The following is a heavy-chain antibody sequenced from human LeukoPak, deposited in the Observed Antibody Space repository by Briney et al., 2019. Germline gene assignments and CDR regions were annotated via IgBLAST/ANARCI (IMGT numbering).Heavy chain of an antibody. Sequence: PSETLSLTCTVSGGSISSYYWSWIRQPAGKGLEWIGRIYTSGSTNYNPSLKSRVAMSLYTSRSQFSLRLRSVTAADTALYFCAGGGYCSSSSCFAPLFDWWGRGILVTVSS. CDR1: GGSISSYY. J-gene: IGHJ4*02. V-gene: IGHV4-4*07. D-gene: IGHD2-2*01. CDR2: IYTSGST. CDR3: AGGGYCSSSSCFAPLFDW.